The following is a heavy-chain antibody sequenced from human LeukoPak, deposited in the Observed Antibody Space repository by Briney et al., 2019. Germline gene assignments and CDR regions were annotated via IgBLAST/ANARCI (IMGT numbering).Heavy chain of an antibody. CDR2: VNHSGST. J-gene: IGHJ3*02. CDR3: ARGQSRGYSYGYRSGAFDI. Sequence: SETLSLTCAVYGGSFSGYYWSWIRQPPGKGLEWIGEVNHSGSTNYNPSLESRVTISVDTSKNQFSLKLSSVTAADTAVYYCARGQSRGYSYGYRSGAFDIWGQGTMVTVSS. V-gene: IGHV4-34*01. CDR1: GGSFSGYY. D-gene: IGHD5-18*01.